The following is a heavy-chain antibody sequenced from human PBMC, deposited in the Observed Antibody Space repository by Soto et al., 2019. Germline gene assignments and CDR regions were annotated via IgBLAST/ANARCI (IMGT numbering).Heavy chain of an antibody. D-gene: IGHD1-26*01. CDR3: AHRPLRWDSSWGHDAFDI. V-gene: IGHV2-5*01. J-gene: IGHJ3*02. CDR2: IYWNDDK. CDR1: GFSLSTSGVG. Sequence: QITLKESGPTLVKPTQTLTLTCTFSGFSLSTSGVGVGWIRQPPGKALEWLALIYWNDDKRYSPSLKSRLTITKDTSKNQVVLTMTNMDPVDTATYYCAHRPLRWDSSWGHDAFDIWGQGTMVTVSS.